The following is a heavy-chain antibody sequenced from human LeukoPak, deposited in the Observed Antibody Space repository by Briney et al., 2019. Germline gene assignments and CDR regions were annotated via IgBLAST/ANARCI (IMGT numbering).Heavy chain of an antibody. V-gene: IGHV3-30*03. Sequence: GGSLRLSCAASGFTFSSYWMSWVRQAPGKGLEWVAVISYDGSNKYYADSVKGRFTISRDNSKNTLYLQMNSLRAEDTAVYYCAIVPAAMHNYWGQGTLVTVSS. CDR3: AIVPAAMHNY. D-gene: IGHD2-2*01. CDR2: ISYDGSNK. J-gene: IGHJ4*02. CDR1: GFTFSSYW.